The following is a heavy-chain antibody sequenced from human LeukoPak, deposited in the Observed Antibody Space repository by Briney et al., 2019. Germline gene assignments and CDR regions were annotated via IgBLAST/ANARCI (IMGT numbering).Heavy chain of an antibody. V-gene: IGHV3-30-3*01. CDR3: AKDPITIFGLLDAFDI. D-gene: IGHD3/OR15-3a*01. J-gene: IGHJ3*02. Sequence: PGGSLRLSCAASGFTFSSYAMHWVRQAPGKGLEWVAVISYDGSNKYYADSVKGRFTISRDNSKNTLYLQMNSLRAEDTAVYYCAKDPITIFGLLDAFDIWGQGTMVTVSS. CDR1: GFTFSSYA. CDR2: ISYDGSNK.